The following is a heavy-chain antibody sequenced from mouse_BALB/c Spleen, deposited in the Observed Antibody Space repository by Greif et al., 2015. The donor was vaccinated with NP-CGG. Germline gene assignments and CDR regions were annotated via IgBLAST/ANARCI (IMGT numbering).Heavy chain of an antibody. CDR1: GFNIKDTY. D-gene: IGHD1-1*01. CDR2: VDPANGNT. CDR3: AVLLRYYYAMDY. V-gene: IGHV14-3*02. J-gene: IGHJ4*01. Sequence: EVQRVESGAELVKPGASVKLSCTASGFNIKDTYMHWVKQRPEQGLEWIGRVDPANGNTKYDPKFQGKATITADTSSNTAYLQLSSLTSEDTAVYYCAVLLRYYYAMDYWGQGTPVTVSS.